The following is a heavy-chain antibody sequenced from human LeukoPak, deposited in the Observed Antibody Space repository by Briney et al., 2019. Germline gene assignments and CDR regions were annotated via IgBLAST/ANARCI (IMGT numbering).Heavy chain of an antibody. CDR3: ARAGRQQLVPVY. V-gene: IGHV4-39*07. Sequence: KPSETLSLTCTVSGGSINSSYYYWGWIRQPPGKGLEWIGSIYYSGSTYCNPSLKSRVTISVDTSKNQFSLKLSSVTAADTAVYYCARAGRQQLVPVYWGQGTLVTVSS. J-gene: IGHJ4*02. D-gene: IGHD6-13*01. CDR2: IYYSGST. CDR1: GGSINSSYYY.